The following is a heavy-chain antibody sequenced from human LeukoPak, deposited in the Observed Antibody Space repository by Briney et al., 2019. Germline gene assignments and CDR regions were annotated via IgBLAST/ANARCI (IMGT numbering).Heavy chain of an antibody. Sequence: GESLKISCKVSGYSFTSYCIGWVRQMPGKGLEWMGIIYPGDSGPTYSPSFQGQVTISVDKSISTAYLQWSSLQASDTAMYYCGMSGGTLPLQDDVFDVWGQGTMATVST. D-gene: IGHD2-15*01. J-gene: IGHJ3*01. CDR3: GMSGGTLPLQDDVFDV. CDR1: GYSFTSYC. CDR2: IYPGDSGP. V-gene: IGHV5-51*01.